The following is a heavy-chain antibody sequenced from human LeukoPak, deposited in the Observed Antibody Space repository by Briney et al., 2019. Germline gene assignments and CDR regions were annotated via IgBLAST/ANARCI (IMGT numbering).Heavy chain of an antibody. J-gene: IGHJ4*02. Sequence: GASVKVSCKASGYTFTSYDINRVRQATGQGLEWMGWMNPNSGNTGYAQKFQGRVTMTRNTSISTAYMELSSLRSEDTAVYYCARPRRYYYDSSGYYQFDYWGQGTLVTVSS. D-gene: IGHD3-22*01. V-gene: IGHV1-8*01. CDR2: MNPNSGNT. CDR3: ARPRRYYYDSSGYYQFDY. CDR1: GYTFTSYD.